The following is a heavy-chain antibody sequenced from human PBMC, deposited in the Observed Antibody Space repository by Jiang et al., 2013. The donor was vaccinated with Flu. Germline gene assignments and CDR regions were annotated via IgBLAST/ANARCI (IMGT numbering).Heavy chain of an antibody. J-gene: IGHJ4*02. Sequence: QSGAEVKKPGSSVKVSCKASGGTFSSYAISWVRQAPGQGLEWMGGIIPIFGTANYAQKFQGRVTITADESTSTAYMELSSLRSEDTAVYYCARGWRGYSYGQQGVGPFDYWGQGTLVTVSS. CDR3: ARGWRGYSYGQQGVGPFDY. D-gene: IGHD5-18*01. V-gene: IGHV1-69*01. CDR1: GGTFSSYA. CDR2: IIPIFGTA.